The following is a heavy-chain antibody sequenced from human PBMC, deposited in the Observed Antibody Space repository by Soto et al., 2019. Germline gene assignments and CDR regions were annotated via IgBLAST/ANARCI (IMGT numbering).Heavy chain of an antibody. CDR2: FDPEDGET. J-gene: IGHJ5*02. CDR3: ATELWGYSSGSDAGS. Sequence: ASVKVSFKVSGYTLTELSMHWLRQAPGKGLEWMGGFDPEDGETIYAQKFQGRVTMTEDTSTDTAYMELSSLRSEDTAVYYCATELWGYSSGSDAGSWGQGTLVTVSS. D-gene: IGHD6-19*01. V-gene: IGHV1-24*01. CDR1: GYTLTELS.